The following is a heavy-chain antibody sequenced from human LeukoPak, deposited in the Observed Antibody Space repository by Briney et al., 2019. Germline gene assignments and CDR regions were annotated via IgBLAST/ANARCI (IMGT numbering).Heavy chain of an antibody. Sequence: GSLRLSCASSGFTFSSYAMSLVRQAPGKGLEWVSASSGSCGSTYYADSVKGRFTISRDNSKNTLYLQMNSLRAEDTAVYYCAKDLVRITIFGVVIPPGYYMDVWGKGTTVTVSS. CDR3: AKDLVRITIFGVVIPPGYYMDV. CDR2: SSGSCGST. J-gene: IGHJ6*03. V-gene: IGHV3-23*01. D-gene: IGHD3-3*01. CDR1: GFTFSSYA.